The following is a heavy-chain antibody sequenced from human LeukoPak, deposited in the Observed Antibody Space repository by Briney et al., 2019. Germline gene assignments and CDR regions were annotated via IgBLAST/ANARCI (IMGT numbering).Heavy chain of an antibody. Sequence: GVSLRLSCAASGFTFSDYYMSWIRQAPGKGLEWVSYISSSGSTIYYADSVKGRFTISRHNAKNSLYLQTNSLRAEDTAVYYCAAAPQTYRYLGYWGQGTLVTVSS. CDR3: AAAPQTYRYLGY. J-gene: IGHJ4*02. CDR2: ISSSGSTI. D-gene: IGHD3-16*02. V-gene: IGHV3-11*04. CDR1: GFTFSDYY.